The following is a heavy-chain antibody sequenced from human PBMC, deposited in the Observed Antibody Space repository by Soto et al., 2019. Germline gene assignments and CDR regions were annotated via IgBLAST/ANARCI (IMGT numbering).Heavy chain of an antibody. J-gene: IGHJ6*02. CDR1: GYTFTSYG. V-gene: IGHV1-18*01. D-gene: IGHD3-10*01. CDR3: ARDLQKVRGVTRIYYYYGMDV. CDR2: ISAYNGNT. Sequence: ASVKVSCKASGYTFTSYGISWVRQAPGQGLEWMGWISAYNGNTNYAQKLQGRVTITRDTSASTAYMELSSLRSEDTAVYYCARDLQKVRGVTRIYYYYGMDVWGQGTTVTVSS.